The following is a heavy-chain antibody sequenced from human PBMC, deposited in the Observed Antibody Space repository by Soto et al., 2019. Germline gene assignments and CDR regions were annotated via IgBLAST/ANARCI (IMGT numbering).Heavy chain of an antibody. D-gene: IGHD1-26*01. Sequence: QVQLVQSGAEVKKPGSSVKVSCKASGGTFSSYAISWVRQAPGQGLEWMGGIIPIFGTANYAQKFQGRVTITAEESTSTAYMELSSLRSEDTAVYYCARDRIRGSYSYYYYGMDVWGQGTTVTVSS. J-gene: IGHJ6*02. CDR2: IIPIFGTA. V-gene: IGHV1-69*01. CDR3: ARDRIRGSYSYYYYGMDV. CDR1: GGTFSSYA.